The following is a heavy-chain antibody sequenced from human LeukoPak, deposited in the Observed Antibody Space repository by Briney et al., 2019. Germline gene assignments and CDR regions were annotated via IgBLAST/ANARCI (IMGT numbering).Heavy chain of an antibody. V-gene: IGHV3-48*01. CDR2: ISTGSGLI. Sequence: GGSLRLSCAASGFTFSSYSMHWVRQAPGKGLEWVSYISTGSGLIYYADSVKGRFTISRENAKNSLYLQMNSLRAGDTAVYYCARAAYSSTWYSRYFDLWGRGTLVTVSS. CDR1: GFTFSSYS. CDR3: ARAAYSSTWYSRYFDL. D-gene: IGHD6-13*01. J-gene: IGHJ2*01.